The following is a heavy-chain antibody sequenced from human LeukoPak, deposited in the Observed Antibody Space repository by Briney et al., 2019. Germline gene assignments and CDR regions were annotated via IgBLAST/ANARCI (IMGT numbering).Heavy chain of an antibody. CDR1: RFTFSSYS. J-gene: IGHJ4*02. V-gene: IGHV3-48*01. CDR2: ISSSSSTI. CDR3: ARGQGLLTDY. Sequence: GGSLRLSCAASRFTFSSYSMNWVRQAPGKGLEWVSYISSSSSTIYYADSVKGRFTISRDNAKNSLYLQMNSLRAEDTAVYYCARGQGLLTDYWGQGTLVTVSS. D-gene: IGHD1-26*01.